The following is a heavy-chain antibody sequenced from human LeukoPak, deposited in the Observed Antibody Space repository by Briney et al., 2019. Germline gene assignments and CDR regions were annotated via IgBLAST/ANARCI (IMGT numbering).Heavy chain of an antibody. V-gene: IGHV3-7*01. Sequence: PGGSLRLSCAASGFTFSSYWMSWVRQAPGKGGEWVANIKQDGSEKYYVDSVKARFNISRDNAKNSLYLQMNSLRAEDTAVYYCARDTAYHLPTRFDPWGQGTLVTVSS. D-gene: IGHD2-2*01. J-gene: IGHJ5*02. CDR3: ARDTAYHLPTRFDP. CDR2: IKQDGSEK. CDR1: GFTFSSYW.